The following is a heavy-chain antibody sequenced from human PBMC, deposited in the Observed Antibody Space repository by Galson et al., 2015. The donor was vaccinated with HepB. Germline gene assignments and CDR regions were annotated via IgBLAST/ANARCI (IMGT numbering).Heavy chain of an antibody. CDR2: ISAYNANT. V-gene: IGHV1-18*04. CDR3: ARDGPSRIYYPPPPPFFDY. D-gene: IGHD1-26*01. CDR1: GYTFTSHG. Sequence: SVKVSCKAFGYTFTSHGISWVRQAPGQGLEWMGWISAYNANTNYAQKFQDRVTMTTDTSTNIAYMELRSLRSDDTAVYYCARDGPSRIYYPPPPPFFDYWGQGTLVTVSS. J-gene: IGHJ4*02.